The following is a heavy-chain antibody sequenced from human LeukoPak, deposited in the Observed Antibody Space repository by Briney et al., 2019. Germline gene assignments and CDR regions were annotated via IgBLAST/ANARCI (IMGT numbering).Heavy chain of an antibody. V-gene: IGHV4-30-2*01. CDR1: GGSTSSGGYY. J-gene: IGHJ5*02. Sequence: SETLSLTCTVSGGSTSSGGYYWSWIRQPPGKGLEWIGYIYHSGSTYYNPSLKSRVTISVDRSKNQFSLKLSSVTAADTAVYYCAREEGVTYYDFWSGYSGIPRQNWFDPWGQGTLVTVSS. CDR3: AREEGVTYYDFWSGYSGIPRQNWFDP. D-gene: IGHD3-3*01. CDR2: IYHSGST.